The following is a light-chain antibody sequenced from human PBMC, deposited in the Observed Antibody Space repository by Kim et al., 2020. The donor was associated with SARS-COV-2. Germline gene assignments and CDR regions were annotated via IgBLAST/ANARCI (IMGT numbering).Light chain of an antibody. J-gene: IGKJ2*03. V-gene: IGKV3-20*01. CDR2: GAS. CDR1: QSVSSSY. CDR3: QQYGSSPSYS. Sequence: SPGERAPLSGRASQSVSSSYLAWYQQKPGQAPRLLIYGASSRATGIPDRFSGSGSGTDFTLTISRLEPEDFAVYYCQQYGSSPSYSFGQGTKLEI.